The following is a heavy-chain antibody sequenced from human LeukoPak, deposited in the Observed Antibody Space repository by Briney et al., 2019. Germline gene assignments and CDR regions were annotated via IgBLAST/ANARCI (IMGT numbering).Heavy chain of an antibody. CDR1: GYTFTSYA. Sequence: ASVKVSCKASGYTFTSYAMHWVRQAPGQRLEWMGWINAGNGNTKYSQEFQGRVTITRDTSASTAYMELSSLRSEDMAVYYCARAQTGTMYNWFDPWGQGTLVTVSS. D-gene: IGHD1-1*01. CDR2: INAGNGNT. V-gene: IGHV1-3*03. CDR3: ARAQTGTMYNWFDP. J-gene: IGHJ5*02.